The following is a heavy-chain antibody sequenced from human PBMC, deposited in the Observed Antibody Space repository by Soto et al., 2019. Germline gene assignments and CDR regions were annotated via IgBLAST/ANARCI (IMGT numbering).Heavy chain of an antibody. V-gene: IGHV4-4*02. CDR2: IYHSGST. J-gene: IGHJ6*02. CDR3: ARVSGRYYYGMDV. D-gene: IGHD1-26*01. Sequence: QVQLQESGPGLVKPSGTLSLTCAVSGGSISSSNWWSWVRQPPGKGLEWIGEIYHSGSTNYNPSLKSRVTISVDKSKIQSSLKLSSVTAADTSVCYCARVSGRYYYGMDVWGQGTTVTVSS. CDR1: GGSISSSNW.